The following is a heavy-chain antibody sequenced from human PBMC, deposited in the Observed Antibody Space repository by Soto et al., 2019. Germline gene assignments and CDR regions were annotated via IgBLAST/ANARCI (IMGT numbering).Heavy chain of an antibody. Sequence: PSETLSLTCAVYGGSFSGYYWSWIRQPPGKGLEWIGEINHSGSTNYNPSLKSRVTISVDTSKNQFSLKLSSVTAADTAVYYCARLAVTTSWYFDLWGRGTLVT. J-gene: IGHJ2*01. V-gene: IGHV4-34*01. CDR2: INHSGST. CDR3: ARLAVTTSWYFDL. D-gene: IGHD4-17*01. CDR1: GGSFSGYY.